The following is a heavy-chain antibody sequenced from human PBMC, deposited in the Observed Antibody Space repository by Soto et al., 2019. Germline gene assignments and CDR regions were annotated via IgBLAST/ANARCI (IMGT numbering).Heavy chain of an antibody. V-gene: IGHV3-30*18. Sequence: QVQLVESGGGVVQPGRSLRLSCAASGFTMSGVDMHWVRQAPGKGLEWVAVMSYDGSRQYYADSVEGRFTISRDNSKTTLYLQMDSLSTEDTAVYYCAKGVWYGSSSRSECWGQGTLVTVSS. CDR2: MSYDGSRQ. CDR1: GFTMSGVD. J-gene: IGHJ4*02. CDR3: AKGVWYGSSSRSEC. D-gene: IGHD6-6*01.